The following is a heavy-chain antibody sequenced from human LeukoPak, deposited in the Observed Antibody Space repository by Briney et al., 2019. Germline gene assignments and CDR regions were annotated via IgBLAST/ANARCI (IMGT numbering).Heavy chain of an antibody. J-gene: IGHJ5*02. Sequence: GASVTVSCKASGYTFTGYYMHWVRQAPGQGLEWMGWINPNSGGTNYAQKFQGRVTMTRDTSISTAYMELSSLRSEDTAVYYCARGYYNVITMVRGVPGITGPHNWFDPWGQGTLVTVSS. D-gene: IGHD3-10*01. CDR2: INPNSGGT. V-gene: IGHV1-2*02. CDR3: ARGYYNVITMVRGVPGITGPHNWFDP. CDR1: GYTFTGYY.